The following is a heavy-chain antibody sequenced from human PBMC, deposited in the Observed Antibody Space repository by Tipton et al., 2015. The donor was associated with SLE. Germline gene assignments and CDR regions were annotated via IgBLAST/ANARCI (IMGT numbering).Heavy chain of an antibody. Sequence: TLSLTCAVYGGSFSGYYWSWIRQPPGKGLEWIGEINHSGSTNYNPSLKSRVTISVDTSKNQFSLKLSSVTAADTAVYYCARCCSGGSCFFCNWFDPWGQGTLVTVSS. CDR1: GGSFSGYY. V-gene: IGHV4-34*01. CDR3: ARCCSGGSCFFCNWFDP. J-gene: IGHJ5*02. D-gene: IGHD2-15*01. CDR2: INHSGST.